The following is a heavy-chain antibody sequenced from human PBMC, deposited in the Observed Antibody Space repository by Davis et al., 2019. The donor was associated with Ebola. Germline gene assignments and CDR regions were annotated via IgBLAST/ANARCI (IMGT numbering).Heavy chain of an antibody. V-gene: IGHV3-49*04. CDR2: IRSKAYGGTT. Sequence: GGSLRLSCTASGFTFGDYAMSWGRQAPGKGLERVGFIRSKAYGGTTDYAASVKGRFTISRDASKSIAYLQMNSLKTEDTAVYYCTRGGVIVQFDYWGQGTLVTVSS. D-gene: IGHD3-16*02. CDR1: GFTFGDYA. J-gene: IGHJ4*02. CDR3: TRGGVIVQFDY.